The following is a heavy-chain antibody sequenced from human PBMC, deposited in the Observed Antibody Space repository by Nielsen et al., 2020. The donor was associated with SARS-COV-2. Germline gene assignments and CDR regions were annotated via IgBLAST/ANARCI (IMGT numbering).Heavy chain of an antibody. V-gene: IGHV3-11*01. CDR1: GFTFSDYY. CDR2: ISSSGSTI. J-gene: IGHJ4*02. CDR3: ARGIEITMIVVVITTYFDY. Sequence: GESLKISCAASGFTFSDYYMSWIRQAPGKGLEWVSYISSSGSTIYYADSMKGRFTISRDNAKNSLYLQMNSLRAEDTAVYYCARGIEITMIVVVITTYFDYWGQGTLVTVSS. D-gene: IGHD3-22*01.